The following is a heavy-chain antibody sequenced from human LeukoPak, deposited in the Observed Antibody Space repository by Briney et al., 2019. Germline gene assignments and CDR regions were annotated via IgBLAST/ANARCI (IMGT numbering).Heavy chain of an antibody. CDR3: ARNDSSGYFDY. CDR1: DYSISSGNY. Sequence: SETLSLTCAVSDYSISSGNYWGWIRQPPGKGLEWIGNVYHSGSTHYSPSLKSRVTIAVDTSKNQFSLKLSSVTAADTAVYYCARNDSSGYFDYWGQGTLVTVSS. J-gene: IGHJ4*02. D-gene: IGHD3-22*01. V-gene: IGHV4-38-2*01. CDR2: VYHSGST.